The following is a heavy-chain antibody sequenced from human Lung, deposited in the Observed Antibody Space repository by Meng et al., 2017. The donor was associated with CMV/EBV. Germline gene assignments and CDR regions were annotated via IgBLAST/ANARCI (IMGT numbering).Heavy chain of an antibody. J-gene: IGHJ3*01. D-gene: IGHD3-22*01. CDR1: GYTFITYY. V-gene: IGHV1-46*01. CDR2: INPNGGTT. Sequence: ASVNVSCKASGYTFITYYIHWVRQAPGQGLEWMGRINPNGGTTTYSQKFQGGVTLTSDTSTNTVYMELSRLRYEDTAVYYCARDLVGYDAFDVWGQGRMVTVSS. CDR3: ARDLVGYDAFDV.